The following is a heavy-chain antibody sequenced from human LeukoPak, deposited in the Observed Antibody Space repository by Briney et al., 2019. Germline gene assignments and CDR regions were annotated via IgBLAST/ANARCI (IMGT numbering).Heavy chain of an antibody. CDR3: AKGRWLQIGNAFDI. CDR1: GYTFTSYA. CDR2: IIPIFGTA. V-gene: IGHV1-69*13. D-gene: IGHD5-24*01. J-gene: IGHJ3*02. Sequence: ASVKVSCKASGYTFTSYAMYWVRQAPGQGLEWMGGIIPIFGTANYAQKFQGRVTITADESTSTAYMELSSLRSEDTAVYYCAKGRWLQIGNAFDIWGQGTMVTVSS.